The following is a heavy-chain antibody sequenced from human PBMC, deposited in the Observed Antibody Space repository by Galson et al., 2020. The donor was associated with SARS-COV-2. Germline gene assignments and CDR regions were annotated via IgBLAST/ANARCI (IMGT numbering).Heavy chain of an antibody. CDR2: IIPIFGTA. CDR1: GGTFSSYA. V-gene: IGHV1-69*05. D-gene: IGHD2-2*01. Sequence: ASAKVSCKASGGTFSSYAISWVRHAPGQGLEWMGGIIPIFGTANYAQKFQGRVTITTDESTSTAYMELSSLRSEDTAVYYCARSIYQGGGYYYYMDVWGKGTTVTVSS. J-gene: IGHJ6*03. CDR3: ARSIYQGGGYYYYMDV.